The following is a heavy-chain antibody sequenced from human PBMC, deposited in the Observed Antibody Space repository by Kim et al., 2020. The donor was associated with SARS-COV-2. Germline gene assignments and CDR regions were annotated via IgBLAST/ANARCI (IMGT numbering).Heavy chain of an antibody. Sequence: GGSLRLSCAASGFTFSNAWMSWVRQAPGKGLEWVGRIKSKTDGGTTDYAAPVKGRFTISRDDSKNTLYLQMNSLKTEDTAVYYCTTDVMGFGEFSWFVNWRWFDPWGQGTLVTVSS. CDR1: GFTFSNAW. D-gene: IGHD3-10*01. CDR2: IKSKTDGGTT. J-gene: IGHJ5*02. CDR3: TTDVMGFGEFSWFVNWRWFDP. V-gene: IGHV3-15*01.